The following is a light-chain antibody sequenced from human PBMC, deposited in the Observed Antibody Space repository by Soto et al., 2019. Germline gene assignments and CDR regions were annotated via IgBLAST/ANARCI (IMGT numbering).Light chain of an antibody. J-gene: IGLJ1*01. CDR1: SSDVGGYNH. Sequence: QSVLTQPPSASGSPGQSVTMSCTGSSSDVGGYNHVSWYQQHPGKAPKVVIYEVTKRPSGVPDRFSGSKSGNTASLTVSGLQAEDEAHYYCSSYETGNNYVFGRGAKVTVL. CDR3: SSYETGNNYV. V-gene: IGLV2-8*01. CDR2: EVT.